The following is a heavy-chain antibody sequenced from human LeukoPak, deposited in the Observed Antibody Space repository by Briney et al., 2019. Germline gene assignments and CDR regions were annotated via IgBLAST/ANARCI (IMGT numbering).Heavy chain of an antibody. V-gene: IGHV3-48*01. CDR3: AREMTTLDY. Sequence: GGSLRLSCAASGFTFSSYSMNWVRQAPGKGLEWVSYISSSSTIYYADSVKGRFTISRDNAKNSLYLQMNSLRAEDTAVYYCAREMTTLDYWGQETLVTVSS. CDR2: ISSSSTI. CDR1: GFTFSSYS. D-gene: IGHD4-17*01. J-gene: IGHJ4*02.